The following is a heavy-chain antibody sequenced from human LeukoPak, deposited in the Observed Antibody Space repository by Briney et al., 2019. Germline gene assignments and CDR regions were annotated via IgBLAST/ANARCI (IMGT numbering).Heavy chain of an antibody. CDR3: ARGPRGWLRVGYYYYGMDV. D-gene: IGHD5-12*01. J-gene: IGHJ6*02. Sequence: GASVKVSCTASGYTFTSYGISWVRQAPGQGLEWMGWISAYSGDTNYAQKFQGRATMTTDTSTSTAYMELRSLSSDDTAVYYCARGPRGWLRVGYYYYGMDVWGQGTTVTVSS. CDR1: GYTFTSYG. V-gene: IGHV1-18*01. CDR2: ISAYSGDT.